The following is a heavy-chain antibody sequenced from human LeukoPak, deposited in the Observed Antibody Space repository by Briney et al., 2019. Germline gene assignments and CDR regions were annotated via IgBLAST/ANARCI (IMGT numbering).Heavy chain of an antibody. Sequence: SETLSLTCTVSGGSISSYYWSWIRQPAGKGLEWIGRIYTSGSTNYNPSLKSRVTISVKTSKNQFSLKLSSVTAADTAVYYCARVTGYMIEDYFDYWGQGTLVTVSS. CDR2: IYTSGST. V-gene: IGHV4-4*07. J-gene: IGHJ4*02. CDR1: GGSISSYY. D-gene: IGHD3-22*01. CDR3: ARVTGYMIEDYFDY.